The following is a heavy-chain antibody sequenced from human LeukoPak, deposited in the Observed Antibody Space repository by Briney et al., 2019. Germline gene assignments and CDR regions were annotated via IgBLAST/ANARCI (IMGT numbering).Heavy chain of an antibody. CDR3: AREPYDSLGYDY. J-gene: IGHJ4*02. D-gene: IGHD3-22*01. Sequence: ASVTVSCKASGYTFTGYSMHWVRQAPGQGLEWMGWINPNSGGTNYAQKFQGRVTMTRDTSIRTGYMELSRLRSDDTAVYYCAREPYDSLGYDYWGQGTLVTVSS. V-gene: IGHV1-2*02. CDR1: GYTFTGYS. CDR2: INPNSGGT.